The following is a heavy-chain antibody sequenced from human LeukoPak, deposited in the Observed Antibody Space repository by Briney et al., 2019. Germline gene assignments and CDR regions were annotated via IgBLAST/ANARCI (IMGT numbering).Heavy chain of an antibody. D-gene: IGHD2-21*02. CDR3: ARREDCGGDSCPDAFDI. CDR2: IGSSSSYI. J-gene: IGHJ3*02. V-gene: IGHV3-21*01. Sequence: GGSLRLSCAASGFTFSSYGMNWVRQAPGKGLEWVSSIGSSSSYIYYADSVKGRFTISRDNAKNSLYLQMNSLRAEDTAVYYCARREDCGGDSCPDAFDILGQGTMVTVSS. CDR1: GFTFSSYG.